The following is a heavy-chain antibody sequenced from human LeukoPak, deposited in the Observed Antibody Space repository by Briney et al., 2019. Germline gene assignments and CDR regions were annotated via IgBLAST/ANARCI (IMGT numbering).Heavy chain of an antibody. CDR3: ARFWEIYDPSDY. CDR1: GGTFSSYA. D-gene: IGHD3-3*01. Sequence: ASVKVSCKASGGTFSSYAISWVRQAPGQGLEWMGRIIPILGIANYAQKFQGRVTITADKSTSTAYMELSSLRSEDTAVYYCARFWEIYDPSDYWGQGTLVTVSS. V-gene: IGHV1-69*04. CDR2: IIPILGIA. J-gene: IGHJ4*02.